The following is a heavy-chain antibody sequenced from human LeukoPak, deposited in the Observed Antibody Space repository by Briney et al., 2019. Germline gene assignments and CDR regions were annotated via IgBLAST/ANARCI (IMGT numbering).Heavy chain of an antibody. CDR1: GGSISSGGYY. J-gene: IGHJ5*02. CDR3: ARGRFSGYSSTKGWFDP. D-gene: IGHD6-19*01. V-gene: IGHV4-30-2*01. Sequence: KSSQTLSLTCTVSGGSISSGGYYWSWIRQPPGKGLEWIGEINHSGSTNYNPSLKSRVTISVDTSKNQFSLKLSSVTAADTAVYYCARGRFSGYSSTKGWFDPWGQGTLVTVSS. CDR2: INHSGST.